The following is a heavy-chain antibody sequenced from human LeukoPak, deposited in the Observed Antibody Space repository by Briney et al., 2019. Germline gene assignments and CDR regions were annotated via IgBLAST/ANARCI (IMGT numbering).Heavy chain of an antibody. D-gene: IGHD3-10*02. V-gene: IGHV1-2*02. Sequence: PGAAAESSCKASGCPFTGYYMEWGRQAPGEGGEGVGWINPNSGGTNYEQKFQGRVTMTRGTSKSTAYREGRSVRSDDTAVYYCARSGPSVHYSMDVWGKGTTVTVSS. CDR1: GCPFTGYY. J-gene: IGHJ6*03. CDR3: ARSGPSVHYSMDV. CDR2: INPNSGGT.